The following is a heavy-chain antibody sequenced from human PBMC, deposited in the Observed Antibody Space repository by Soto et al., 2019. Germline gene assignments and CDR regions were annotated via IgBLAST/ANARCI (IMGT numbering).Heavy chain of an antibody. CDR3: ARERYSSGLNWFDP. J-gene: IGHJ5*02. CDR2: ISSSSSTI. Sequence: GGSLRLSCAASGFTFSTYNMNWVRQAPGKGLEWVSYISSSSSTIYYADSVKGRFTISRDNAKNSLYLQMNSLRDEDTAVYYCARERYSSGLNWFDPWGQGTLVTVSS. CDR1: GFTFSTYN. D-gene: IGHD6-19*01. V-gene: IGHV3-48*02.